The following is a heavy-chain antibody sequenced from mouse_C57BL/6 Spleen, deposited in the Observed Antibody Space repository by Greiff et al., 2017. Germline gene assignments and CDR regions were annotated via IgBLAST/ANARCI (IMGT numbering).Heavy chain of an antibody. V-gene: IGHV1-72*01. D-gene: IGHD2-3*01. Sequence: QVQLQQPGAELVKPGASVKLSCKASGYTFTSYWMHWVKQRPGRGLEWIGRIDPNSGGTKYNEKFKSKATLTVDKPSSTAYMQLSSLTSEDSAVYYCARSVIYDGYYFGRGNYFDYWGQGTTLTVSS. CDR1: GYTFTSYW. CDR2: IDPNSGGT. CDR3: ARSVIYDGYYFGRGNYFDY. J-gene: IGHJ2*01.